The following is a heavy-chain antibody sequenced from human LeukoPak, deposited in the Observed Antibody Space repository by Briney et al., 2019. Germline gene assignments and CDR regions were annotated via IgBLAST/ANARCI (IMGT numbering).Heavy chain of an antibody. CDR2: MNPDSGNT. D-gene: IGHD4-17*01. CDR3: ARANYGDYVSDY. CDR1: GYTFTSYD. Sequence: ASVKVSCKASGYTFTSYDINWVRQATGQGLEWMGWMNPDSGNTGYAQKFQGRVTMTRNTSISTAYMELSSLRSEDTAVYYCARANYGDYVSDYWGQGTLVTVSS. V-gene: IGHV1-8*01. J-gene: IGHJ4*02.